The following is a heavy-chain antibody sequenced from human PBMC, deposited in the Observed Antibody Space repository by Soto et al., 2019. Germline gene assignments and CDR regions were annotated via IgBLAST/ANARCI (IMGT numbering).Heavy chain of an antibody. Sequence: XETLSLTCTVSGGFITDYSWVWIRQPSGKGLEWIGRIFSSGSTNYNPSLKGRITMSLDTSKNQFSLKLNSVTATDTAVYFCARDQGVVVTADNWFDPWGQGILVTVSS. CDR2: IFSSGST. CDR1: GGFITDYS. CDR3: ARDQGVVVTADNWFDP. V-gene: IGHV4-4*07. D-gene: IGHD2-21*02. J-gene: IGHJ5*02.